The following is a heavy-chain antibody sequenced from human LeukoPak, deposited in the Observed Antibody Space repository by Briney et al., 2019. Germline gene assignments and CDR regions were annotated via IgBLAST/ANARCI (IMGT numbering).Heavy chain of an antibody. CDR1: GGTFSSYA. D-gene: IGHD2-21*02. Sequence: GASVKVSCKASGGTFSSYAISWVRQAPGQGLEWMGRIIPILGIANYAQKFQGRVTITADKSTSTAYMELGSLRSEDTAVYYCASTALAYCGGDCYSGNHYYYYGMDVWGQGTTVTVSS. J-gene: IGHJ6*01. CDR2: IIPILGIA. CDR3: ASTALAYCGGDCYSGNHYYYYGMDV. V-gene: IGHV1-69*04.